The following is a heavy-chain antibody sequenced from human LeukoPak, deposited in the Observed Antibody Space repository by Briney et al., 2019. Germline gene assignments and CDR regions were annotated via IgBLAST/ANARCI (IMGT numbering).Heavy chain of an antibody. D-gene: IGHD1-26*01. V-gene: IGHV4-34*01. CDR1: GGSFSGYY. CDR2: INHSGST. CDR3: ARQWDGDY. J-gene: IGHJ4*02. Sequence: PSETLSLTCAVYGGSFSGYYWSWIRQPPGKGLEWIGEINHSGSTNYNPSLKSRVTISLDTSKNQFFLKLRSVTAADTAVYYCARQWDGDYRGQGTLVTVSS.